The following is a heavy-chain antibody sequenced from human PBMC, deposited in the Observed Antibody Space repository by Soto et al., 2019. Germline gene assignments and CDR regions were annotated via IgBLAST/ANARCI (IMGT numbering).Heavy chain of an antibody. V-gene: IGHV3-23*01. J-gene: IGHJ4*02. D-gene: IGHD2-15*01. CDR2: ISSTGDRT. CDR3: ARDHTCSGGSCYLFDY. CDR1: RFTFNNYA. Sequence: EVQLLESGGGLVQPGGSLRLSCAASRFTFNNYAMSWVRQAPGKGLEWVSGISSTGDRTNYADSVKGRFTISRDNSKNTLHLQVISLIDEDTAEYYCARDHTCSGGSCYLFDYWGQGTLVTVSS.